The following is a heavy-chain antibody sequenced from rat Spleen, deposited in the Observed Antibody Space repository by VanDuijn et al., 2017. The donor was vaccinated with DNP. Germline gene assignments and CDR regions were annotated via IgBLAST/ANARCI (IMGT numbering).Heavy chain of an antibody. CDR1: GYSITSNY. CDR3: ARWNIGTSTLDY. CDR2: ISYSGTT. Sequence: EVQLQESGPGLVKPSQSLSLTCSVTGYSITSNYWGWIRKFPGNQMEWIGHISYSGTTSYHPSLKSRIPITRVTSKTQFFLQLSSVTTEDTATYYCARWNIGTSTLDYWGQGVMVTVSS. D-gene: IGHD1-5*01. J-gene: IGHJ2*01. V-gene: IGHV3-1*01.